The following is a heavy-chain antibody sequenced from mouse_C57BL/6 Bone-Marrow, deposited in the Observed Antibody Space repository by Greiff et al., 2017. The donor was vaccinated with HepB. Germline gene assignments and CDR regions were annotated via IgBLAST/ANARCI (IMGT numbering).Heavy chain of an antibody. D-gene: IGHD1-1*01. CDR1: GFNIKDDY. V-gene: IGHV14-4*01. CDR2: IDPENGDT. J-gene: IGHJ3*01. CDR3: TSTVPFAY. Sequence: VQLKESGAELVRPGASVKLSCTASGFNIKDDYMHWVKQRPEQGLEWIGWIDPENGDTEYGSKFQGKATITADTSSNTAYLQLSSLTSEDTAVYYCTSTVPFAYWGQGTLVTVSA.